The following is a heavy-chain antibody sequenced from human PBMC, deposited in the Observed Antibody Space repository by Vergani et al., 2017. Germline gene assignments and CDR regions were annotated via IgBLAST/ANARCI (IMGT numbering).Heavy chain of an antibody. D-gene: IGHD1-26*01. CDR3: ARTVGSTGSGGFDI. Sequence: EVQLLESGGGLVQPGGSLRLSCAASGFTFSSYAMRWVRQAPGKGLEWVSAIGNGGDGAFYRDSGKGRFTISRDNSKNTLYLQVNSLRAEDTAVYFCARTVGSTGSGGFDIWGQGTMVTVSS. CDR1: GFTFSSYA. V-gene: IGHV3-23*01. CDR2: IGNGGDGA. J-gene: IGHJ3*02.